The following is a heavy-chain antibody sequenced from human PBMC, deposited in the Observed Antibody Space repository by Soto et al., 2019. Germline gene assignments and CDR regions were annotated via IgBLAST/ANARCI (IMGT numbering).Heavy chain of an antibody. J-gene: IGHJ4*02. CDR3: AKSKMTTVLTQSQPSDY. D-gene: IGHD4-4*01. CDR2: ISGSGGST. CDR1: GFTFSSYA. V-gene: IGHV3-23*01. Sequence: PGRSLRLSCAASGFTFSSYAMSWVRQAPGKGLEWVSAISGSGGSTYCAYSVKGRFTISRENSKNTLYLQMNSLRAEDTAVYYCAKSKMTTVLTQSQPSDYGGQGTLVAVSS.